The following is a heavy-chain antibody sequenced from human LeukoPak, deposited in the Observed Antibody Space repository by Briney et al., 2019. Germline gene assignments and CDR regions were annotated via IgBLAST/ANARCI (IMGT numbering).Heavy chain of an antibody. D-gene: IGHD2-21*01. J-gene: IGHJ3*02. CDR3: ARAISCGGDCRGAFDI. V-gene: IGHV3-48*04. CDR2: ISSSSTI. Sequence: GGSLRLSCAASGFTFSSYSMNWVRQAPGKGLEWVSYISSSSTIYYADSVKGRFTISRDNAKNSLYLQMNSLRAEDTAVYYCARAISCGGDCRGAFDIWGQGTMVTVSS. CDR1: GFTFSSYS.